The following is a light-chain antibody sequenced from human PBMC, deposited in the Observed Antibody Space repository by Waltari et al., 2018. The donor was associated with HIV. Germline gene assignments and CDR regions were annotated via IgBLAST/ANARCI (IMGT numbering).Light chain of an antibody. CDR3: QVWDTTTDQWV. CDR1: NTGSKR. J-gene: IGLJ3*02. V-gene: IGLV3-21*04. CDR2: DDN. Sequence: SYVLTQPPSVSVAPGETARLPCGGTNTGSKRVQWYQQKPGQAPVPVIYDDNDRPSGIPERFSGSSSGNTATLTISRVEAGDEADYYCQVWDTTTDQWVFGGGTELAVL.